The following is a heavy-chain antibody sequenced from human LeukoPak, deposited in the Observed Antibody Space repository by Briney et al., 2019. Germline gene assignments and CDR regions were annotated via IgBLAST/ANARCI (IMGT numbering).Heavy chain of an antibody. V-gene: IGHV3-23*01. CDR1: GVGFRSCA. J-gene: IGHJ4*02. Sequence: GGSLRLSWEASGVGFRSCARSWVRQAPGKGLEWVSVHADSVKGRFTISRDNSNNTLYLQMDSLRADDTAVYYCAKSTPTLHPYYFDYWGQGTLVTVSS. CDR3: AKSTPTLHPYYFDY.